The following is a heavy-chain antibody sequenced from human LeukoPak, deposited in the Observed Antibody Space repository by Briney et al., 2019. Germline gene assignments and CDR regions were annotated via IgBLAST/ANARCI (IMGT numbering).Heavy chain of an antibody. J-gene: IGHJ1*01. CDR2: IYSGGST. Sequence: PGGSLRLSCAASGFTVNSNYMSWVRQAPGKGLEWVSVIYSGGSTYYADSVKGRFTISGDNSKNTLYLQMNSLRAEDTAVYYCASMYFSQYLQHWGQGTLVTVSS. V-gene: IGHV3-53*01. CDR3: ASMYFSQYLQH. D-gene: IGHD2-8*01. CDR1: GFTVNSNY.